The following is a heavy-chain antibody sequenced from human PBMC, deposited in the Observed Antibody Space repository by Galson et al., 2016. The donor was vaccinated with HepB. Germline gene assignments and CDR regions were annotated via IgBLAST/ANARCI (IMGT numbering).Heavy chain of an antibody. V-gene: IGHV6-1*01. CDR3: LRQNYGFTFDY. CDR2: TYYRSTWSD. J-gene: IGHJ4*02. D-gene: IGHD3-10*01. Sequence: CAISGDSVSTNTVAWNWTRQSPSRGLEWLGRTYYRSTWSDDYAVSVRGRITINPDTSKNQFSLQLNSVTPEDTAVYYWLRQNYGFTFDYWGQGHLVTVSP. CDR1: GDSVSTNTVA.